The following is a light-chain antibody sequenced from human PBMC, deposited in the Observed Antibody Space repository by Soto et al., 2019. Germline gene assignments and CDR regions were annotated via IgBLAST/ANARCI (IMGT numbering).Light chain of an antibody. CDR3: GTWDNSLSADV. J-gene: IGLJ1*01. CDR2: ETN. V-gene: IGLV1-51*02. CDR1: SSDIGNNY. Sequence: QSVLTQPPSVSAAPGQKVTISCSGSSSDIGNNYVSWYQHIPGTPPKLLIYETNKRPSGIPDRCSASKSGTSASLGITGLQTGDEADYYCGTWDNSLSADVFGSGTKVTVL.